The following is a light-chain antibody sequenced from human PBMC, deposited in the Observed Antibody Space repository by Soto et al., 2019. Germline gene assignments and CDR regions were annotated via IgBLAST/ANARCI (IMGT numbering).Light chain of an antibody. CDR3: QQLSRYPLT. V-gene: IGKV1-9*01. CDR2: SAS. J-gene: IGKJ4*01. CDR1: QALSNY. Sequence: DIQLTQSPSFLSASVGDTVTITCRASQALSNYLAWYQQKPGKAPDLLIYSASTLQSGVPSRFSGSGSETEFSLTISALQPEDFATYYCQQLSRYPLTFGGGTKVDIK.